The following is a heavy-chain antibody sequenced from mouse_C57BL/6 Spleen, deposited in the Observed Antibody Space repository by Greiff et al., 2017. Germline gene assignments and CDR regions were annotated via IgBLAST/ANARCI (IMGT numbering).Heavy chain of an antibody. J-gene: IGHJ4*01. CDR3: ARPLYNYYAMDY. V-gene: IGHV5-12*01. D-gene: IGHD1-1*01. CDR1: GFTFSDYY. CDR2: ISNGGGST. Sequence: EVKVVESGGGLVQPGGSLKLSCAASGFTFSDYYMYWVRQTPEKRLEWVAYISNGGGSTYYPDTVKGRFTISRDNAKNTLYLQMSRLKSEDTAMYYCARPLYNYYAMDYWGQGTSVTVSS.